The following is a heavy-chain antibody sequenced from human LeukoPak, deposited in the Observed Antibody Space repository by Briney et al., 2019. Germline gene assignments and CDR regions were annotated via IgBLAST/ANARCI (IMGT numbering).Heavy chain of an antibody. Sequence: GSLRLSCAASGFTFNTYWMHWVRQAPGEGLVWISNVHSDGRTTSYADSVKGRFIISRDNAKNTLHLEMNSLRVEDTAVYYCTTSLGPLTEYWGQGTLVTVSS. CDR1: GFTFNTYW. J-gene: IGHJ4*02. D-gene: IGHD7-27*01. CDR3: TTSLGPLTEY. V-gene: IGHV3-74*01. CDR2: VHSDGRTT.